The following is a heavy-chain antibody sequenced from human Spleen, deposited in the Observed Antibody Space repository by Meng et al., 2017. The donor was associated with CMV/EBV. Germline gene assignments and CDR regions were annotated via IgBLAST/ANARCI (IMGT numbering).Heavy chain of an antibody. CDR1: GFTVTTYY. J-gene: IGHJ4*02. CDR2: IAGDRNV. D-gene: IGHD2-2*01. CDR3: AIDREYQLLVLWY. V-gene: IGHV3-53*01. Sequence: GESLKISCAASGFTVTTYYMSWVRQAPGKGLEWVSYIAGDRNVYYADSVNGRFIISRDTSKNMLYLQMNSLRAEDTAVYYCAIDREYQLLVLWYWGQGTLVTVSS.